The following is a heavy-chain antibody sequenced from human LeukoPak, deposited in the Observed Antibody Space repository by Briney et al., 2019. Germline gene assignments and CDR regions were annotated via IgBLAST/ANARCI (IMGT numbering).Heavy chain of an antibody. D-gene: IGHD6-19*01. CDR2: MNPNSGNT. CDR1: GYTFTSYD. V-gene: IGHV1-8*01. Sequence: GASVKVSCKASGYTFTSYDINWVRQATGQGLEWMGWMNPNSGNTGYAQKFQGRVTMTRNTSISTAYMELSSLRSEDTAVYYCARGGSGWTYYYYYYGMDVWGQGTTVTVSS. CDR3: ARGGSGWTYYYYYYGMDV. J-gene: IGHJ6*02.